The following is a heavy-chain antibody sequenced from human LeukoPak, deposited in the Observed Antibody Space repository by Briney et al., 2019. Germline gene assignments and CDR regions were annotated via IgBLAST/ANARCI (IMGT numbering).Heavy chain of an antibody. CDR1: GFTFSSYW. V-gene: IGHV3-7*01. CDR2: IKQDGSEK. J-gene: IGHJ6*03. Sequence: GGSLRLSCAASGFTFSSYWMSWVRQAPGKGLEWVANIKQDGSEKYYVDSVKGRFTISRDNAKNSLYLQMNSLRAEDTAVYYCARDRAYYYDSSGYSHYYYMDVWGKGTTVTVSS. CDR3: ARDRAYYYDSSGYSHYYYMDV. D-gene: IGHD3-22*01.